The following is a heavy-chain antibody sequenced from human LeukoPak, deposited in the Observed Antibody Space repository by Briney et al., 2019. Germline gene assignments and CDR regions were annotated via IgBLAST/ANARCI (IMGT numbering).Heavy chain of an antibody. D-gene: IGHD1-26*01. CDR3: AKSRYEYSGSYLSY. J-gene: IGHJ4*02. Sequence: GESLRLSCAASGFTFSSYAMSWVRQAPGKGLEWVSAISGSGGSTYYADSVKGRFTISRDNSKNTLYLQMNSLRAEDTAVYYCAKSRYEYSGSYLSYWGQGTLVTVSS. V-gene: IGHV3-23*01. CDR2: ISGSGGST. CDR1: GFTFSSYA.